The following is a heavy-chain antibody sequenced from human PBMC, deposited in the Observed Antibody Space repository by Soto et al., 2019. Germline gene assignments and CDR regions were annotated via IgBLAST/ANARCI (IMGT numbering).Heavy chain of an antibody. CDR2: ISYHGNKK. D-gene: IGHD1-26*01. V-gene: IGHV3-30*03. CDR3: ARRRGTFYFDY. Sequence: GGSLRLSCAASEFTFSNYAMHWVRQAPGKGLEWLAVISYHGNKKYYVDSVRGRFTISRDNANNSLYLQMNSLRPEDTAVYYCARRRGTFYFDYLGQGTQVTVSS. CDR1: EFTFSNYA. J-gene: IGHJ4*02.